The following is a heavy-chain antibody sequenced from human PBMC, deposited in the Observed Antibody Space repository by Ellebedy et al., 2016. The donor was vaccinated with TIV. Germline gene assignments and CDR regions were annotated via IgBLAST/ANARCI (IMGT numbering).Heavy chain of an antibody. CDR1: GGTFSSYA. J-gene: IGHJ4*02. D-gene: IGHD4-11*01. CDR3: ARSHDYSNSIDY. V-gene: IGHV1-69*13. Sequence: SVKVSCXASGGTFSSYAISWVRQAPRQGLEWMGGIIPIFGTANYAQKFQGRVTITADESTSTAYMELSSLRSEDTAVYYCARSHDYSNSIDYWGQGTLVTVSS. CDR2: IIPIFGTA.